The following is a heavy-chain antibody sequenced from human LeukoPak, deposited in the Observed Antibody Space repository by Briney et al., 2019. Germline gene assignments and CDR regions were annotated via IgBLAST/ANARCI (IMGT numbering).Heavy chain of an antibody. D-gene: IGHD5-12*01. CDR3: TTGGYD. Sequence: GGSLRLSCAASGFTFNDAWMSWVRQAPGEGLEWVGRIKSKTDGETTDYAAPVKGRFTISRDDSRNTLYLQMNSLKTEDTAVYYCTTGGYDWGQGTLVAVSS. J-gene: IGHJ4*02. V-gene: IGHV3-15*01. CDR1: GFTFNDAW. CDR2: IKSKTDGETT.